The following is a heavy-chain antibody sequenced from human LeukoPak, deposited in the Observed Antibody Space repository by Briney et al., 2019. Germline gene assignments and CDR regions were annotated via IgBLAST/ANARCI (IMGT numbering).Heavy chain of an antibody. J-gene: IGHJ4*02. CDR2: ISYSGSYI. D-gene: IGHD2-2*01. V-gene: IGHV3-21*01. CDR1: GFTFSDYS. Sequence: PGGSLRLSCAASGFTFSDYSMNWVRQAPGKGLEWVSFISYSGSYIDYADSVKGRFTISRDNSKNTLYLQMNSLRAEDTAVYYCAKARYCSSTSCYGVPHYWGQGTLVTVSS. CDR3: AKARYCSSTSCYGVPHY.